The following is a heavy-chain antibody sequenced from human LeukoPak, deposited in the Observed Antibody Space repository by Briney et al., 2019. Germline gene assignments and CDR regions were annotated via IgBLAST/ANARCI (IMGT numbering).Heavy chain of an antibody. V-gene: IGHV3-7*01. CDR2: IKEDGSEK. D-gene: IGHD3-16*01. Sequence: GGSLRLSCAASGFTFSTHWMSWFRQAPGKGLEWVGNIKEDGSEKYYVDSVKGRFTISRDNAKNSLYLQMNSLRAEDAAVYYCVRDYVWGTYEPDYWGQGSLVTVSS. CDR1: GFTFSTHW. J-gene: IGHJ4*02. CDR3: VRDYVWGTYEPDY.